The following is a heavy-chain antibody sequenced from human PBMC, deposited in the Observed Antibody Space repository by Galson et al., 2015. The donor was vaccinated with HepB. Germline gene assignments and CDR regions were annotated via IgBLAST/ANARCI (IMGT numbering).Heavy chain of an antibody. Sequence: SLRLSCAASGFTFSSYSMHWVRQAPGKGLEWVAGIADDGSNKYYADSVKGRFTISRDNSKNTLYLQMNSLRAEDTAVYYCARSGLYCSSTSCYQRNWFDPWGQGTLVTVSS. J-gene: IGHJ5*02. CDR3: ARSGLYCSSTSCYQRNWFDP. V-gene: IGHV3-30-3*01. D-gene: IGHD2-2*01. CDR1: GFTFSSYS. CDR2: IADDGSNK.